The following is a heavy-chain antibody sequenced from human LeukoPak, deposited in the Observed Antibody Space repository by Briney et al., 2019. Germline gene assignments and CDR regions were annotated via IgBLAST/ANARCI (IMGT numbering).Heavy chain of an antibody. V-gene: IGHV4-34*01. CDR2: INHSGST. D-gene: IGHD3-10*01. CDR3: ARETMVRGVRPRRFDP. J-gene: IGHJ5*02. Sequence: SETLSLTCAVYGGSFSGYYWSWTRQPPGKGLEWIGEINHSGSTNYNPSLKSRVTISVDTSKNQFSLKLSSVTAADTAVYYCARETMVRGVRPRRFDPWGQGTLVTVSS. CDR1: GGSFSGYY.